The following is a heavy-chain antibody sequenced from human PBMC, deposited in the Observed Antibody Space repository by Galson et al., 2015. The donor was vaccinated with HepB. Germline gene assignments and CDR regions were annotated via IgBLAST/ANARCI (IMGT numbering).Heavy chain of an antibody. D-gene: IGHD3-10*01. CDR3: VRDRGFGANDY. CDR1: GINFSGYW. Sequence: SLRLSCAASGINFSGYWMSWVRQAPGKGLEWVANIRPDGGQRAYVDSVKGRFTISRDNAKSSLYLQMDSLGVEDTAVYHCVRDRGFGANDYWGHGTLVTVSS. J-gene: IGHJ4*01. V-gene: IGHV3-7*03. CDR2: IRPDGGQR.